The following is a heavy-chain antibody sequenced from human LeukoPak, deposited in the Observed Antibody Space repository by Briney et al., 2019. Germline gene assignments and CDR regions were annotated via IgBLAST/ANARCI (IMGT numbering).Heavy chain of an antibody. J-gene: IGHJ4*02. Sequence: PGGSLRLSCAGSGFTFSGYGMSWVRQAPGKGLEWVSGLSDSGVTTYYADSVKGRSTISRDNAKNTLYLQMNSLRAEDTAIYYCAKQRGIYMYRPFEDWGQGTLVTVSS. D-gene: IGHD2/OR15-2a*01. V-gene: IGHV3-23*01. CDR2: LSDSGVTT. CDR3: AKQRGIYMYRPFED. CDR1: GFTFSGYG.